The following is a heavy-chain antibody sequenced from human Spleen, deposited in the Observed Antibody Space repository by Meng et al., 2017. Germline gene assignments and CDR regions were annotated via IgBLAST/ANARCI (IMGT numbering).Heavy chain of an antibody. V-gene: IGHV4-4*02. CDR2: IYHSGST. J-gene: IGHJ4*02. Sequence: QVPMQESGPGLVKPSGTLSLTCAGSGGSISSDNWWSWVRQPPGKGLEWIGEIYHSGSTNYNPSLKSRITISVDKPKNQFSLTLSSVTAADTAVYYCTKNDFYCLGYWGQGTLVTVSS. CDR1: GGSISSDNW. D-gene: IGHD2-21*01. CDR3: TKNDFYCLGY.